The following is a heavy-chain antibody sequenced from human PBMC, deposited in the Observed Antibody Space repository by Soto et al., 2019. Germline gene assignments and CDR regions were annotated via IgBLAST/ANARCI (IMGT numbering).Heavy chain of an antibody. CDR3: ARTYYDFWSGYAEGRAPAPHHYHLAV. J-gene: IGHJ6*03. Sequence: SETLSLTCTVSGGSISSSSYYWGWIRQPPGKGLEWIGSIYYSGSTYYNPSLKSRVTISVDTSKNQFSLKLSSVTAADTAVYYCARTYYDFWSGYAEGRAPAPHHYHLAVWGKGTTVTVSS. V-gene: IGHV4-39*01. CDR1: GGSISSSSYY. CDR2: IYYSGST. D-gene: IGHD3-3*01.